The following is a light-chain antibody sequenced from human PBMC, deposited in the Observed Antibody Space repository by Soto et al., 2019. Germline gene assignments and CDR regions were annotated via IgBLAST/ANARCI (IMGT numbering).Light chain of an antibody. J-gene: IGLJ2*01. V-gene: IGLV1-51*01. Sequence: QSVLTQPPSVSAAPGQKVTISCSGSSSNIGNNYVSWYQQLPGTAPKLLIYDNNKRPSGIPDRFSGSKSGTSATLGITGLQTGDEADYYCGTWDSSLSAFGGGTKVTVL. CDR1: SSNIGNNY. CDR2: DNN. CDR3: GTWDSSLSA.